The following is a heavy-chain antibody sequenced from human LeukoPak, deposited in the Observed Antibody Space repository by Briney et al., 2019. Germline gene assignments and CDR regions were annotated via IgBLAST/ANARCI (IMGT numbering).Heavy chain of an antibody. CDR1: GGTFSSYA. CDR2: IIPIFGTA. CDR3: AREPGHSSGWFDP. Sequence: GSSVKVSCKASGGTFSSYAISWVRQAPGQGLEWMGRIIPIFGTANYAQKFQGRVTITTDESTSTAYMELSSLRSEDTAVYYCAREPGHSSGWFDPWGQGTPVTVSS. D-gene: IGHD6-19*01. J-gene: IGHJ5*02. V-gene: IGHV1-69*05.